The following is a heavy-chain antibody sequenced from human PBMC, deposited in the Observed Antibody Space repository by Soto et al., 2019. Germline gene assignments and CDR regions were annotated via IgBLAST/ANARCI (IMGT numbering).Heavy chain of an antibody. J-gene: IGHJ3*02. CDR2: ISAYNGNT. V-gene: IGHV1-18*04. D-gene: IGHD2-15*01. CDR1: GYTFTSYG. Sequence: ASVKVSCKASGYTFTSYGISWVRQAPGQGLEWMAWISAYNGNTNYAQKLQGRVTMTTDTSTSTAYMELRSLRSDDTAVYYCARGTGVGSCCLILDPFDIWGQGTMVTVSS. CDR3: ARGTGVGSCCLILDPFDI.